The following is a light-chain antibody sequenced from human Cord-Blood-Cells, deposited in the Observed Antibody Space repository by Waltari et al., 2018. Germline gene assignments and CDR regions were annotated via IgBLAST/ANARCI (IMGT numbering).Light chain of an antibody. CDR3: QQYNNWPFT. V-gene: IGKV3-15*01. CDR1: QSVSSN. J-gene: IGKJ3*01. Sequence: EIVMTQSPATLSVSPGERATLACRASQSVSSNLAWYQQKPDQAPRLLIYGASTRATGSPARFSGSGSETQFTLTFSSLQSEDFAVYYCQQYNNWPFTVGPGTKVEIK. CDR2: GAS.